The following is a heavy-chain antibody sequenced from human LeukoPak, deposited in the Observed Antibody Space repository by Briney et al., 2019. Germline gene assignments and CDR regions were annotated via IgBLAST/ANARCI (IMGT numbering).Heavy chain of an antibody. CDR2: ISGYNGNT. Sequence: APVKVSCKASGYTFTRYGISWVRQAPGQGLEWMGWISGYNGNTNYAQKFQGRVSMTADTSTSTAYMELRSLRSDDTAVYYCARSGRGTYYYFDLWGQGTLVTVSS. CDR1: GYTFTRYG. J-gene: IGHJ4*02. V-gene: IGHV1-18*01. CDR3: ARSGRGTYYYFDL. D-gene: IGHD1-26*01.